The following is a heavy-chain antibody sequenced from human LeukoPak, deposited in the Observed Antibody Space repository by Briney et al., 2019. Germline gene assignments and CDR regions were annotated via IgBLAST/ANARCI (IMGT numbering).Heavy chain of an antibody. CDR2: IYYSGST. D-gene: IGHD4-11*01. CDR1: GGSISSYY. CDR3: ARGLPEGTVTYFDY. J-gene: IGHJ4*02. Sequence: PSETLSLTCTVSGGSISSYYWSWIRQPPGKGLEWIGYIYYSGSTNYNPSLKSRVTMSVDTSKNQFSLKLSSVTAADTAVYYCARGLPEGTVTYFDYWGQGTLVTVSS. V-gene: IGHV4-59*08.